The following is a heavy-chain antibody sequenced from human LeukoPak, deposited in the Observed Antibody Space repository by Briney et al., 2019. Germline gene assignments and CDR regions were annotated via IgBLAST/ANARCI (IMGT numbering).Heavy chain of an antibody. J-gene: IGHJ6*02. D-gene: IGHD6-19*01. CDR3: ARLFGSGWSYYYYGMDV. Sequence: SETLSLTCAVCGGSFSGYYWSWIRQPPGKGLEWIGEINHSGSTNYNPSLKSRVTISVDTSKNQFSLKLSSVTAADTAVYYCARLFGSGWSYYYYGMDVWGQGTTVTVSS. CDR2: INHSGST. V-gene: IGHV4-34*01. CDR1: GGSFSGYY.